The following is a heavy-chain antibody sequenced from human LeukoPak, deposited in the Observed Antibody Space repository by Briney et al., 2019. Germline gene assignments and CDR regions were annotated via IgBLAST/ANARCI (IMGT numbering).Heavy chain of an antibody. V-gene: IGHV3-9*01. J-gene: IGHJ4*02. D-gene: IGHD5-24*01. CDR1: GFTFDDYA. CDR2: ISWNSGSI. Sequence: GGSLRLSCAASGFTFDDYAMHWVRQAPGKGLEWVSGISWNSGSIGYADSVKGRFTISRDNAKNSLYLQMNSLRAEDTALYYCAKGEMDTISTLFDYWGQGTLVTVSS. CDR3: AKGEMDTISTLFDY.